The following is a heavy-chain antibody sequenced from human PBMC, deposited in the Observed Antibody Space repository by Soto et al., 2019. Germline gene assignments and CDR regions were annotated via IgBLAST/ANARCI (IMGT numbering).Heavy chain of an antibody. CDR1: GGSISSYY. CDR2: THYSGST. V-gene: IGHV4-59*08. Sequence: SETLSLTCTVSGGSISSYYWSWIRQPPGKGLEWIGYTHYSGSTNYNPSLKSRVTISVDTSKNQFSLKLSSVTAADTAVYYCARHETLHGVYAYWGQGTLVTGSS. J-gene: IGHJ4*02. CDR3: ARHETLHGVYAY. D-gene: IGHD4-17*01.